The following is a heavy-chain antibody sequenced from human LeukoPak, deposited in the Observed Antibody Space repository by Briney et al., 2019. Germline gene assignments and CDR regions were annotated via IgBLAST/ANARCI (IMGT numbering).Heavy chain of an antibody. D-gene: IGHD3-22*01. Sequence: SQTLSLTCTVSGGSISSGGYYWSWIRQHPGKGLEWIGYIYYSGSTYYNPSLKSRVTISVDTSKNQSSLRLSSVTAADTAVYYCARAPFYYDSRGPPALYPFDNWGQGTLVTVSS. V-gene: IGHV4-31*03. CDR3: ARAPFYYDSRGPPALYPFDN. CDR1: GGSISSGGYY. J-gene: IGHJ4*02. CDR2: IYYSGST.